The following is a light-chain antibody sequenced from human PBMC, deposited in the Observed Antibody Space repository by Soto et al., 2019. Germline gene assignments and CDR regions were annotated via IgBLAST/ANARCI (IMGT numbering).Light chain of an antibody. CDR1: QDISNY. V-gene: IGKV1-33*01. CDR2: DAS. CDR3: QQYDNLPYEGVLT. J-gene: IGKJ4*01. Sequence: DIQMTQSPSSLSASVGDRVTITCQASQDISNYLKWYQQKPGKAPKLLIYDASNLETGVPSRFSGSGSGTDFTFTISSLQPEDIATYYCQQYDNLPYEGVLTFGGGTKVEIK.